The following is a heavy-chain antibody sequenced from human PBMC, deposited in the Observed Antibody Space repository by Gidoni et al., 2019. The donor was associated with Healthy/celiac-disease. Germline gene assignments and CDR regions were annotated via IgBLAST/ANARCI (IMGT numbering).Heavy chain of an antibody. J-gene: IGHJ3*02. Sequence: EVQLVESGGGLIQPGGSLILACAASGFTVSSNYMSWGRQAPGKGLEWVSVMYSGGSTYYADSVKGRFTISRDNSKNTLYLQMNSLRAEDTAVYYCASIVGAPDAFDIWGQGTMVTVSS. CDR1: GFTVSSNY. D-gene: IGHD1-26*01. V-gene: IGHV3-53*01. CDR2: MYSGGST. CDR3: ASIVGAPDAFDI.